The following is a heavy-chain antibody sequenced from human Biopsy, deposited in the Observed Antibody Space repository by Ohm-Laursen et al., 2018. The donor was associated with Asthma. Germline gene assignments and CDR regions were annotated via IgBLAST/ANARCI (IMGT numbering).Heavy chain of an antibody. V-gene: IGHV3-7*01. CDR3: ARTFHFWSPYHAEHYQL. J-gene: IGHJ1*01. Sequence: SLRLSCAVFGFTFGDYWMSWVRQVPGKGLEWVANIKHDGSEKNHVDSLKGRFTISRDNAKNSLYLQMNSLRAEDTAVYYCARTFHFWSPYHAEHYQLWGQGTLVTVSS. CDR2: IKHDGSEK. D-gene: IGHD3-3*02. CDR1: GFTFGDYW.